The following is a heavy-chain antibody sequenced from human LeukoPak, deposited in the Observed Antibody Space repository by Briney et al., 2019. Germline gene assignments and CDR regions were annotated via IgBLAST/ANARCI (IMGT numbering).Heavy chain of an antibody. D-gene: IGHD3-22*01. CDR3: ASYDSSGYYHSEAFDI. J-gene: IGHJ3*02. CDR1: GYTFTGYY. Sequence: GASVKVSCKASGYTFTGYYMHWVREAPGQGLEWMGWINPNSGGTNYAQKFQGRVTMTRDTSISTAYMELSRLRSDDTAVYYCASYDSSGYYHSEAFDIWGQGTMVTVSS. V-gene: IGHV1-2*02. CDR2: INPNSGGT.